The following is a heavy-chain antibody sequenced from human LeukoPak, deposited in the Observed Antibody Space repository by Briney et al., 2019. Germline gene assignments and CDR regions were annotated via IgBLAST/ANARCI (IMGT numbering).Heavy chain of an antibody. Sequence: PGGSLRFSCAASGFTFSRYWMTWVRQAPGKGLEWVANIKQDGSEKYYVDSVKGRFTISRDNAKNSVYLQMNSLRAEDTAVYYCARADFWSGYDVWGKGTTVTVSS. D-gene: IGHD3-3*01. CDR3: ARADFWSGYDV. CDR1: GFTFSRYW. J-gene: IGHJ6*04. CDR2: IKQDGSEK. V-gene: IGHV3-7*01.